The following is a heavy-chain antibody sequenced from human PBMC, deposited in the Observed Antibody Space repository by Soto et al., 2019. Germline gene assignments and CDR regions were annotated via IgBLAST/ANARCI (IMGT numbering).Heavy chain of an antibody. V-gene: IGHV3-30*18. J-gene: IGHJ6*02. CDR3: AKYLRHCTNGVCYSGPNYYGMDV. CDR1: GFTFSSYG. CDR2: ISYDGSNK. Sequence: GGSLRHSCAASGFTFSSYGMHWVRQAPGKGLEWVAVISYDGSNKYYADSVKGRFTISRDNSKNTLYLQMNSLRAEDTAVYYCAKYLRHCTNGVCYSGPNYYGMDVWGQGTTVTVSS. D-gene: IGHD2-8*01.